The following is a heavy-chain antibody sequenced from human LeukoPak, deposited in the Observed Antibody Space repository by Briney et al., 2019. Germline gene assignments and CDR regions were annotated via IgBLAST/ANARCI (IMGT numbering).Heavy chain of an antibody. CDR3: ASSSWLRDANFDN. CDR1: GGSISSGSYY. V-gene: IGHV4-61*09. J-gene: IGHJ4*02. Sequence: PSETLSLTCTVSGGSISSGSYYWSWIRQPAGKGLEWIGHIYTSGSTNYNPSLKSRVTISVDTSKSQFSLRLRSVTAIDTAVYYCASSSWLRDANFDNWGQGTLVTVSS. D-gene: IGHD2-15*01. CDR2: IYTSGST.